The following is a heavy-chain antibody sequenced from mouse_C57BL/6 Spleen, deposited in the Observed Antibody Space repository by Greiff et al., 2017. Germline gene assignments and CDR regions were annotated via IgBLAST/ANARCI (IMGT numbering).Heavy chain of an antibody. CDR3: ASNWAAYYYAMDY. D-gene: IGHD4-1*01. CDR1: GYTFTSYW. Sequence: VQLQQPGAELVKPGASVKVSCKASGYTFTSYWMHWVKQRPGQGLEWIGRIHPSDSDTNSNQKFKGKATLTVDKSSSTAYMKLSSLTSEDSADYYCASNWAAYYYAMDYWGQGTSVTVSS. V-gene: IGHV1-74*01. J-gene: IGHJ4*01. CDR2: IHPSDSDT.